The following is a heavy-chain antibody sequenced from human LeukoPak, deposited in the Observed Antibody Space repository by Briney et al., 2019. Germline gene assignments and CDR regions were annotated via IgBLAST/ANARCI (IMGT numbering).Heavy chain of an antibody. CDR3: ARVGIQLWLPESDY. CDR1: GYTFTSYG. Sequence: ASVKVSCKASGYTFTSYGISWVRQAPGQGLECMGWISAYNGNTNYAQKLQGRVTMTTDTSTSTAYMELRSLRSDDTAVYYCARVGIQLWLPESDYWGQGTLVTVSS. V-gene: IGHV1-18*01. CDR2: ISAYNGNT. D-gene: IGHD5-18*01. J-gene: IGHJ4*02.